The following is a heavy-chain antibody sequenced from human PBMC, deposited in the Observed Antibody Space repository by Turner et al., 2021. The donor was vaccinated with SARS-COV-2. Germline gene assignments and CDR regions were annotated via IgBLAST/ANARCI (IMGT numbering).Heavy chain of an antibody. CDR2: ISSSSSYI. Sequence: EVQLVESGGGLVKPGGSLRLLCAASGFTLSSYSMNWVRQAPGKGLEWVSSISSSSSYIYYADSVKGRFTISRDNAKNSLYLQMNSLRAEDTAVYYCARVLRTYYYDSSGYYPGAVDYWGQGTLVTVSS. V-gene: IGHV3-21*01. CDR1: GFTLSSYS. CDR3: ARVLRTYYYDSSGYYPGAVDY. D-gene: IGHD3-22*01. J-gene: IGHJ4*02.